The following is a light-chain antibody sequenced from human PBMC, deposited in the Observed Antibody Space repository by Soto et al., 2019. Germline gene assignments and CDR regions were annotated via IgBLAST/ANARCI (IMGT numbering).Light chain of an antibody. CDR1: SSDVGGYNY. V-gene: IGLV2-14*01. J-gene: IGLJ2*01. CDR3: SSYTSSSTVV. CDR2: EVS. Sequence: QSALTQPASVSGSPGHSITISFTGTSSDVGGYNYVSWYQQHPGKAPKLMIYEVSNRPSGVSNRFSGSKSGNTASLTISGRPAEDEADYYCSSYTSSSTVVFGGATHLTV.